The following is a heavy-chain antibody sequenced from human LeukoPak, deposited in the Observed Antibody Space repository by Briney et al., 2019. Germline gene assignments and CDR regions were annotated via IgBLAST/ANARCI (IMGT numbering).Heavy chain of an antibody. D-gene: IGHD3-22*01. J-gene: IGHJ5*02. CDR1: GGSISSYY. CDR2: IYYSGST. CDR3: ARSVRTYYYDMGA. Sequence: SETLSLTCTVSGGSISSYYWSWIRQPPGKGLEWIGYIYYSGSTNYNPSLKSRVTISVDTSKNQFSLRLSSVTAADTAVYYCARSVRTYYYDMGAWGQGTLVTVSS. V-gene: IGHV4-59*08.